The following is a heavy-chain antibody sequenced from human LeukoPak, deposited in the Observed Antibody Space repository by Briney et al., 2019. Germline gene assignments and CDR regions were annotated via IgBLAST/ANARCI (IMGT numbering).Heavy chain of an antibody. V-gene: IGHV3-23*01. D-gene: IGHD1-26*01. J-gene: IGHJ4*02. CDR3: AKDNGRYEFDY. Sequence: PGGSLRLSCTASGFSFSVYATSWVRQAPGKGLEWVSGISGSGSSTYYADSMKGRFTISRDNSKNTLYLQANSLRSEDTAVYYCAKDNGRYEFDYWGQGTLVSVCS. CDR2: ISGSGSST. CDR1: GFSFSVYA.